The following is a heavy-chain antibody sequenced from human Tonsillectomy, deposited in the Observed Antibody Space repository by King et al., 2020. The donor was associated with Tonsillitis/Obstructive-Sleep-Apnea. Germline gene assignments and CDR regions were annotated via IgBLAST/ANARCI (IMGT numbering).Heavy chain of an antibody. J-gene: IGHJ4*02. D-gene: IGHD4-17*01. CDR2: INSDGSST. Sequence: VQLVESGGGLVQPGGSLRLSCAASGFTFSSYWMHWVRHAPGKGLVWVSRINSDGSSTSYADSVEGRFTISRDNAKNTLYLQMNSLRAEDTAVYYCARGEGTTVTTRPYWGQGTLVTVSS. CDR1: GFTFSSYW. V-gene: IGHV3-74*01. CDR3: ARGEGTTVTTRPY.